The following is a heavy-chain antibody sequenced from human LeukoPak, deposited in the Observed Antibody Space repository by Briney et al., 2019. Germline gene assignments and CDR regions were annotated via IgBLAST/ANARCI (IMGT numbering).Heavy chain of an antibody. J-gene: IGHJ4*02. Sequence: GGSLRLSCAASGFTFSSYSMNWVRQAPGKGLEWVSSISSSSSYIYYADSVEGRFTISRDNAKNSLYLQMNSLRAEDTAVYYCARTSTVAGPVRYWGQGTLVTVSS. D-gene: IGHD6-19*01. V-gene: IGHV3-21*01. CDR3: ARTSTVAGPVRY. CDR2: ISSSSSYI. CDR1: GFTFSSYS.